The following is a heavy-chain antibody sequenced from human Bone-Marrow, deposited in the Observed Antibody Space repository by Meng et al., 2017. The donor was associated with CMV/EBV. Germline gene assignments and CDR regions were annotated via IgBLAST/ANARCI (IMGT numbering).Heavy chain of an antibody. CDR2: IDSDGSTT. Sequence: GESLKISCEASGFTFSSSWMHWVRQVPGKGLVWVSRIDSDGSTTDYADSVKGRFTISRDNSKNTLYLQMNSLRAEDTAVYYCAKDLAASSCSSTSCSPDYYYGMDVWGQGTTVTVSS. D-gene: IGHD2-2*01. J-gene: IGHJ6*02. CDR1: GFTFSSSW. V-gene: IGHV3-74*01. CDR3: AKDLAASSCSSTSCSPDYYYGMDV.